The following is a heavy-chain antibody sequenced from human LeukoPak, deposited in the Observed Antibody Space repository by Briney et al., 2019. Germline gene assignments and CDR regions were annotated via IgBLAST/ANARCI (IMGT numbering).Heavy chain of an antibody. CDR3: AKIAVAGTDY. Sequence: GGSLRLSCAASGFTFDDYAMHWVRQAPGKGLEWVSGISWNSGSIGYADSVKGRFTISRDNAKNSLYLQMNSLRADDTAVYYCAKIAVAGTDYWGQGTLVTVSS. J-gene: IGHJ4*02. V-gene: IGHV3-9*01. CDR1: GFTFDDYA. D-gene: IGHD6-19*01. CDR2: ISWNSGSI.